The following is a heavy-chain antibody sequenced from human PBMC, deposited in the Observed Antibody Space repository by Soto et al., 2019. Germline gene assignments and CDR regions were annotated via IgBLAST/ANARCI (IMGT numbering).Heavy chain of an antibody. V-gene: IGHV1-69*13. CDR3: AREPQPGIAAAGTNGY. Sequence: SVKVSCKASGGTFSSYAISWVRQAPGQGLEWMGGIIPIFGTANYAQKFQGRVTITADESTSTAYMEPSSLRSEDTAVYYCAREPQPGIAAAGTNGYWGQGTLVTVSS. J-gene: IGHJ4*02. CDR1: GGTFSSYA. CDR2: IIPIFGTA. D-gene: IGHD6-13*01.